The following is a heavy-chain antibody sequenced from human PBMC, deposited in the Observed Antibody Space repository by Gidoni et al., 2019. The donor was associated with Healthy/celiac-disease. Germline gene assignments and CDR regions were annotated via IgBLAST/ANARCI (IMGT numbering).Heavy chain of an antibody. D-gene: IGHD4-17*01. CDR2: INPNSGGT. CDR3: ARDLTTVTEAFDY. CDR1: GYTFTCYY. V-gene: IGHV1-2*02. Sequence: QVQLVPSGAEFNKPGSSLKVSCQASGYTFTCYYMHWVRQPPGQGLEWMGWINPNSGGTNYAKKFQGRVTMTRDTSISTAYMELSRRRSDDTAVYYCARDLTTVTEAFDYWGQGTLVTVS. J-gene: IGHJ4*02.